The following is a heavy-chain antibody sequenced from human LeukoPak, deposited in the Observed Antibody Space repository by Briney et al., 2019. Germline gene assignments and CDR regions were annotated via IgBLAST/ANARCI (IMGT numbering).Heavy chain of an antibody. CDR1: GGSFSGYY. Sequence: SETLSLTCAVYGGSFSGYYWSWLRQPPGKGLEWIGEINHSGSTNYNPSLKSRVTISVDTSKNQFSLKLSSVTAADTAVYYCARGRPPYIAVAGTCFDYWGQGTLVTVSS. CDR2: INHSGST. D-gene: IGHD6-19*01. V-gene: IGHV4-34*01. J-gene: IGHJ4*02. CDR3: ARGRPPYIAVAGTCFDY.